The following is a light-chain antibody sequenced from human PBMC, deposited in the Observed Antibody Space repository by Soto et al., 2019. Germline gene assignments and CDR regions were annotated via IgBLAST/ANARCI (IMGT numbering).Light chain of an antibody. CDR3: ASYAGGNKV. Sequence: QSVLTQPPSASGSPGQPVTISCTGTSSDVGGYNYVSWYQQHPGKAPKLMIYEATKRPSGVPDRFSGSKSGNTASLTVSGLLPEDEADYYCASYAGGNKVFGTGTKVTVL. CDR1: SSDVGGYNY. CDR2: EAT. J-gene: IGLJ1*01. V-gene: IGLV2-8*01.